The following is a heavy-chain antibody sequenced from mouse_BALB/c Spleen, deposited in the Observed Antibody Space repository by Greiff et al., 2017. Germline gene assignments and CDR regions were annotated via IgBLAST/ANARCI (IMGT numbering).Heavy chain of an antibody. J-gene: IGHJ2*01. CDR2: ISSGSSTI. D-gene: IGHD4-1*01. CDR1: GFTFSSFG. V-gene: IGHV5-17*02. CDR3: AREATLGRDFDY. Sequence: EVQLVESGGGLVQPGGSRKLSCAASGFTFSSFGMHWVRQAPEKGLEWVAYISSGSSTIYYADTVKGRFTISRDNPKNTLFLQMTSLRSEDTAMYYCAREATLGRDFDYWGQGTTLTVSS.